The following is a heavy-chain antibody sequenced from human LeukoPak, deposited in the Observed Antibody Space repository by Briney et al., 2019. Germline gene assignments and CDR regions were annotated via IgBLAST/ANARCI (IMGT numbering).Heavy chain of an antibody. CDR1: GDSISSYY. Sequence: KPSETLSLTCTVSGDSISSYYWSWIRQPAGKGLEWIGRIYTSGSTNYNPSLKSRVTMSVDTSKNQFSLKLSSVTAADTAVYYCAGGGATNWAYYFDYWGQGTLVTVSS. CDR3: AGGGATNWAYYFDY. D-gene: IGHD1-26*01. J-gene: IGHJ4*02. V-gene: IGHV4-4*07. CDR2: IYTSGST.